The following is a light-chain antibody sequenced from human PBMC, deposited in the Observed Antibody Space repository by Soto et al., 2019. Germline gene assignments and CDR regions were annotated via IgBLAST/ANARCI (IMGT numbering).Light chain of an antibody. CDR3: SSYTSSSTLV. V-gene: IGLV2-14*03. CDR2: DVS. CDR1: SSDVGAYNY. J-gene: IGLJ2*01. Sequence: QSALTQPASVSGSPGQSIAISCTGTSSDVGAYNYVSWYQRHPGKAPKLMIYDVSNRPSGVSDRFSGSKSGNMASLTISGLPAEDEADYYCSSYTSSSTLVFGGGTQLTVL.